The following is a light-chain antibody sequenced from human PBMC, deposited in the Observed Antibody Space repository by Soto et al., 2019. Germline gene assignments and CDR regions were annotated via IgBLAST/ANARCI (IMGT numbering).Light chain of an antibody. Sequence: AIQMTQSPSSLSASVGDRVTITCRASQGIRDDLAWYQQKPGKAPKLLIYAASNLQSGVPSRFSGSGSGTDFTLIISSLQPEDFATYYCLQDYDYPYTFGQGTKVDI. CDR1: QGIRDD. CDR3: LQDYDYPYT. J-gene: IGKJ2*01. V-gene: IGKV1-6*01. CDR2: AAS.